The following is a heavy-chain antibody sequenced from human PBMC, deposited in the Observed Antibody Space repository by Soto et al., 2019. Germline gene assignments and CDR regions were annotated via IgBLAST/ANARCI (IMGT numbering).Heavy chain of an antibody. V-gene: IGHV4-59*01. CDR2: IYYSGST. J-gene: IGHJ4*02. CDR3: ARQTTSVGYFDY. Sequence: SETLSLTCTVSGGSISSYYWSWIRQPPGKGLEWIGYIYYSGSTNYNPSLKSRVTISVDTSKNQFSLKLSSVTAADTAVYYCARQTTSVGYFDYWGQGTLVTVSS. CDR1: GGSISSYY. D-gene: IGHD3-16*01.